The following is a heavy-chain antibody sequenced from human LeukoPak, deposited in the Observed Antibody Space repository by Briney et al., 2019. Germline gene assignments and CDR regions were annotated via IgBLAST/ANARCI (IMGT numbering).Heavy chain of an antibody. CDR3: ARYCTGANCYSNRGAFGI. V-gene: IGHV4-61*01. Sequence: SETLSLTCTVSGGSVSGDPYYWSWIRQPPGKGPEWIGHISYSGNINSNPSLRSRVTASVDTSKNQFSLKLSSVTTADTAVYYCARYCTGANCYSNRGAFGIWGRGTMVTVSS. CDR2: ISYSGNI. CDR1: GGSVSGDPYY. D-gene: IGHD2-15*01. J-gene: IGHJ3*02.